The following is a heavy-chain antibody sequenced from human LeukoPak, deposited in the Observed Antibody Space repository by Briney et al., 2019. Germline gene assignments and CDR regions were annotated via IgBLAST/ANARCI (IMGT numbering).Heavy chain of an antibody. CDR3: ARVEGTWGNFLFDY. V-gene: IGHV7-4-1*02. CDR2: VNTNTGNP. D-gene: IGHD3-3*01. J-gene: IGHJ4*02. Sequence: GASVKVSCKASGYTFTSYAMNWVRQAPGQGLEWMGWVNTNTGNPTYAQGFTGRFGFSLDTAVSTAYLQISSLKAEDTAVYYCARVEGTWGNFLFDYWGQGTLITVSA. CDR1: GYTFTSYA.